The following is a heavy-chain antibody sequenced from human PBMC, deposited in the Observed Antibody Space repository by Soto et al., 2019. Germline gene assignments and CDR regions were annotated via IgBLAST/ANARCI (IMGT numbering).Heavy chain of an antibody. CDR3: AREGYCSSTSCYRGGDY. D-gene: IGHD2-2*02. CDR1: GGSVSSGSYY. Sequence: QVQLQESGPGLVKPSETLSLTCIVSGGSVSSGSYYWNWIRQPPGKGLEWIGYIYYSGSTNYNPSLKSRVTISVDTSKNQFSLKLSSVTAADTAVYYCAREGYCSSTSCYRGGDYWGQGTLVTVSS. J-gene: IGHJ4*02. V-gene: IGHV4-61*01. CDR2: IYYSGST.